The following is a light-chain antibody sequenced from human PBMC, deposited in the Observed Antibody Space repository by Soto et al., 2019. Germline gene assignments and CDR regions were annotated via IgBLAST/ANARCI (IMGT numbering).Light chain of an antibody. Sequence: QSVLTQPPSASGTPGQRVTISCSGSSSNIGSNIVNWYQQLPGTAPKILIYTNNQRPSGVPDRFSDSKSGTSASLAISGLQSEDGADYYCAAWDGSLQTWVFGGGTKLTVL. J-gene: IGLJ3*02. CDR3: AAWDGSLQTWV. CDR2: TNN. CDR1: SSNIGSNI. V-gene: IGLV1-44*01.